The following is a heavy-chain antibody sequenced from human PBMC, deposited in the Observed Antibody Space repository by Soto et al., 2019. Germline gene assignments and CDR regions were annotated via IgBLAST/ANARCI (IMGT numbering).Heavy chain of an antibody. CDR1: GGSISSSNW. D-gene: IGHD3-16*01. Sequence: SETLSLTCAVSGGSISSSNWWSWVRQPPGKGLEWIGEIYHSGSTNYNPSLKSRVTISVDKSKNQFSLKLSSVTAADTAVYYCARVRPSSLGALFYWGQGTLVTVSS. CDR2: IYHSGST. J-gene: IGHJ4*02. V-gene: IGHV4-4*02. CDR3: ARVRPSSLGALFY.